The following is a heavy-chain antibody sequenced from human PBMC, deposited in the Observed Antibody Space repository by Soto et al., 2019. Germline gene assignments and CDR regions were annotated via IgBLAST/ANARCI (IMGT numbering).Heavy chain of an antibody. J-gene: IGHJ6*02. CDR3: ARDPQQLVRGYYGMDV. CDR2: ISYDGSNK. D-gene: IGHD6-13*01. V-gene: IGHV3-30-3*01. CDR1: GFTFSSYA. Sequence: GGSLRLSCAASGFTFSSYAMSWVRQAPGKGLEWVAVISYDGSNKYYSDSVKGRFTISRDNSKNTLYLQMNSLRAEDTAVYYCARDPQQLVRGYYGMDVWGQGTTVTVSS.